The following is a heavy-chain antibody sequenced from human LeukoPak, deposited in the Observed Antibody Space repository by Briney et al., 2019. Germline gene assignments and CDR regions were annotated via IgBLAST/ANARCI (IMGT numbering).Heavy chain of an antibody. CDR2: INHSGST. D-gene: IGHD3-22*01. J-gene: IGHJ4*02. V-gene: IGHV4-34*01. CDR1: GGSFSGYY. Sequence: SETLSLTCAVYGGSFSGYYWSWIRQPPGKGLEWLGEINHSGSTNYNPSLKSRVTISVDTSKNQFSLKLSSVTAADTAVYYCARGTYDSSGYYYVPPDYWGQGTLVTVSS. CDR3: ARGTYDSSGYYYVPPDY.